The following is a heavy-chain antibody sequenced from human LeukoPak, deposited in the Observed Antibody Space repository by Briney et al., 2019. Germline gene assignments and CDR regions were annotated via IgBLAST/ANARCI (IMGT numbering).Heavy chain of an antibody. J-gene: IGHJ4*02. D-gene: IGHD1-26*01. Sequence: SETLSLTCTVSGGSISNSYWSWIRQPPGKGLEWIGYIYYSGSTNYNPSLKSRVTISVDTSKNQFSLKLSSVTAADTAVYYCASLNGSYGGQYYFDYWGQGTLVTVSS. CDR1: GGSISNSY. CDR2: IYYSGST. V-gene: IGHV4-59*08. CDR3: ASLNGSYGGQYYFDY.